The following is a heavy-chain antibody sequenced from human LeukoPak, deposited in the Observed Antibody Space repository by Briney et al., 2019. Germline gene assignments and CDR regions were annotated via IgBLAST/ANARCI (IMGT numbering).Heavy chain of an antibody. D-gene: IGHD4-17*01. CDR3: ARGPGDYRSIDY. J-gene: IGHJ4*02. V-gene: IGHV4-61*01. CDR1: GGSISSSSYY. CDR2: IYYSGST. Sequence: SETLSLTCTVSGGSISSSSYYWSWIRQPPGKGLEWIGYIYYSGSTNYNPSLKSRVTMSVDTSKNQFSLKLSSVTAADTAVYYCARGPGDYRSIDYWGQGTLVTVSS.